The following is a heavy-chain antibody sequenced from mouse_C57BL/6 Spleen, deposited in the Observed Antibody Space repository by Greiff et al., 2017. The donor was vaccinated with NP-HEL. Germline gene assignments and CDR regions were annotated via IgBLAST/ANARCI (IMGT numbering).Heavy chain of an antibody. CDR3: TRDPYYGSSLYAMDY. D-gene: IGHD1-1*01. Sequence: EVQVVESGEGLVKPGGSLKLSCAASGFTFSSYAMSWVRQTPETRLEWVAYISSGGDYIYYADTVKGRFTISRDNARNTLYLQMSSLKSEDTAMYYCTRDPYYGSSLYAMDYWGQGTSVTVSS. V-gene: IGHV5-9-1*02. J-gene: IGHJ4*01. CDR1: GFTFSSYA. CDR2: ISSGGDYI.